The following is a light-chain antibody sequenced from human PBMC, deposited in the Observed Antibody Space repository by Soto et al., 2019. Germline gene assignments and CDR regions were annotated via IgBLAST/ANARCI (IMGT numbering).Light chain of an antibody. V-gene: IGLV1-44*01. CDR1: NSNIGSSN. CDR2: PNH. J-gene: IGLJ1*01. CDR3: AAWDYSLNGRD. Sequence: QSVLDYPPSASGTPGERVAMYCSGSNSNIGSSNVNWYQQRPGTAPNCLIYPNHQRPPGVPPRFSGSKSGTSASPAISGLQSDHEADYYCAAWDYSLNGRDFGTGTKVTVL.